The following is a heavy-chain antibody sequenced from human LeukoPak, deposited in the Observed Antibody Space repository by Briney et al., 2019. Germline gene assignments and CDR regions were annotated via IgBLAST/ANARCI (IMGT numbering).Heavy chain of an antibody. CDR2: ISSSSSTI. J-gene: IGHJ1*01. CDR3: VRDGAVVTSGSYPWRYFQY. CDR1: GFTFSSYS. Sequence: GGSLRLSCAASGFTFSSYSMNWVRQAPGKGLEWVSYISSSSSTIYYADSVKGRFTISRDNAKNSLYLQMNTLRAEDTAVYYCVRDGAVVTSGSYPWRYFQYWGQGTLVTVSS. V-gene: IGHV3-48*04. D-gene: IGHD3-10*01.